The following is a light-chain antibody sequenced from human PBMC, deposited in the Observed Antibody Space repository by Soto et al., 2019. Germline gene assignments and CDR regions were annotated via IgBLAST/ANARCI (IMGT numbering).Light chain of an antibody. Sequence: QSALTQPPSASGSPGQSVTISCTGTSSDVGGYNYVSWYQQHPGKAPKLMIYEVNKRPSGVPDRFSGSKSGNTASLTVSGLQAEDEADYYCTSRAGNNVVFGGGTKLTVL. CDR3: TSRAGNNVV. CDR2: EVN. V-gene: IGLV2-8*01. CDR1: SSDVGGYNY. J-gene: IGLJ2*01.